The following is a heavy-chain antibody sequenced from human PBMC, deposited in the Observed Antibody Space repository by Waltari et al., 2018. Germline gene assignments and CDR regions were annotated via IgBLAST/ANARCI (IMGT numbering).Heavy chain of an antibody. CDR1: GGSISSHY. D-gene: IGHD6-13*01. CDR2: IYYSGST. V-gene: IGHV4-59*11. J-gene: IGHJ5*02. Sequence: QVQLQESGPGLVKPSETLSLTCTVSGGSISSHYWSWIRQPPGKGLEWIGYIYYSGSTNYNASLMSLVTKSVDTSKNQFSRKRSSVTAADTAVYYCAREKIGYRGWFDPWGQGTLVTVSS. CDR3: AREKIGYRGWFDP.